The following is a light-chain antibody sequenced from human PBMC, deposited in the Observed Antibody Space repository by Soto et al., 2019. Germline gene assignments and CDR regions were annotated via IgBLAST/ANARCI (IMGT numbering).Light chain of an antibody. CDR1: QSVSSY. Sequence: EIVVTQSPATLSLSPGERATLSCRASQSVSSYLAWYQQKPCQAPRLLIYDASNRATGIPARFSGSGSGTDFTLTISSLEPEDFAVYYCQQRSNWPTITFGQGTRREIK. J-gene: IGKJ5*01. V-gene: IGKV3-11*01. CDR3: QQRSNWPTIT. CDR2: DAS.